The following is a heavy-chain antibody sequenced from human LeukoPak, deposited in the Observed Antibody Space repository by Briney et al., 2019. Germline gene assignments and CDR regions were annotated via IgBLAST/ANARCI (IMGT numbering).Heavy chain of an antibody. Sequence: PGGSLRLSCAASGFTFSSYSMNWGRQAPGKGLERVSYIISSISTIYYAASAKGRFNISRDNATNSLYLQMNSLRDEDTAVYYCARDGSGWYENNWFDPWGQGTLVTVSS. CDR1: GFTFSSYS. CDR3: ARDGSGWYENNWFDP. CDR2: IISSISTI. V-gene: IGHV3-48*02. J-gene: IGHJ5*02. D-gene: IGHD6-19*01.